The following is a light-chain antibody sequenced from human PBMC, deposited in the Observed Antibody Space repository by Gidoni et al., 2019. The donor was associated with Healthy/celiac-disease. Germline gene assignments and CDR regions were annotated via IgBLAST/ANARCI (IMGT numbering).Light chain of an antibody. CDR1: QGISSY. CDR3: QQYYSYPVT. V-gene: IGKV1-8*01. J-gene: IGKJ3*01. CDR2: AAS. Sequence: IRMTQSPSSFSASTGDRATITCRASQGISSYLAWYQQKPGKATKLLSYAASTLQSGVPSRFSGSGSGTDFTLTISCLQSEDFATYDCQQYYSYPVTFGPGTKVDIK.